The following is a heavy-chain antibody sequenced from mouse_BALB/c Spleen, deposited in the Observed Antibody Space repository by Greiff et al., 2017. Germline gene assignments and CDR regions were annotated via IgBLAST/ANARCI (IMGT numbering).Heavy chain of an antibody. J-gene: IGHJ4*01. CDR2: ISSGSSTI. CDR3: ARGYEKAMDY. CDR1: GFTFSSFG. D-gene: IGHD2-2*01. V-gene: IGHV5-17*02. Sequence: EVHLVESGGGLVQPGGSRKLSCAASGFTFSSFGMHWVRQAPAKGLEWVAYISSGSSTIYYADTVKGRFTISRDNPKNTLFLQMTSLRSEDTAMYYCARGYEKAMDYWGQGTSVTVSS.